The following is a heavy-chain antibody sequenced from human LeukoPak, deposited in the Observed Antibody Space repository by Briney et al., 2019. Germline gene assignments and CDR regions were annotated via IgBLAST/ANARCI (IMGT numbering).Heavy chain of an antibody. J-gene: IGHJ4*02. CDR3: AKDPYYYDSSGDYYFDY. CDR1: GFTFNSYG. CDR2: IRYDGSNK. Sequence: PGGSLRLSCAASGFTFNSYGMHWVRQAPGKGLECVAFIRYDGSNKYYADSVKGRFTISRDNSKSTLYLQMNSLRAEDTAVYYCAKDPYYYDSSGDYYFDYWGQGTLVTVSS. D-gene: IGHD3-22*01. V-gene: IGHV3-30*02.